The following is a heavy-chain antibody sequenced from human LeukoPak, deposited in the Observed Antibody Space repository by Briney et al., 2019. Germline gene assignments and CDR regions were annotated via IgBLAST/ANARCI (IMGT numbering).Heavy chain of an antibody. CDR1: GFTFSSYA. J-gene: IGHJ3*02. CDR2: ISGSGDST. D-gene: IGHD6-19*01. V-gene: IGHV3-23*01. Sequence: GGSLRLSCAASGFTFSSYAMSWVRQAPGKGLEWVSAISGSGDSTYYTDSVKGRFTISRDNSKNTQYLQMYSLRAEDTAVYYCAKKSAGQWLVQGGLDIWGQGTMVTVSS. CDR3: AKKSAGQWLVQGGLDI.